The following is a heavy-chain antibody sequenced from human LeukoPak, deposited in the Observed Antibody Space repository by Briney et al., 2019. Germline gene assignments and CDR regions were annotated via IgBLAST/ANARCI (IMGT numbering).Heavy chain of an antibody. CDR2: IKHDGSEQ. CDR3: ARLRGSGSLYKTPSSFDS. J-gene: IGHJ5*01. V-gene: IGHV3-7*01. CDR1: GFTFTSYW. Sequence: GGSLRLSCAASGFTFTSYWMSWMRQAPGKGLQWVANIKHDGSEQYYVDSVKGRFTISRDNAKNSLYLQMNSLGVEDTAVYYCARLRGSGSLYKTPSSFDSWGQGTLVTVSS. D-gene: IGHD3-10*01.